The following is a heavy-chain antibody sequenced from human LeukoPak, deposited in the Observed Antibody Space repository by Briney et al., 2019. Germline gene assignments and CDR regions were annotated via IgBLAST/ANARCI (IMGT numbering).Heavy chain of an antibody. Sequence: GGSLRLSCAASGFTVSSNYMSWVRQAPGKGLEWVSVIYSGGSTYYVDSVKGRFTISRDNAKNSLYLQMNSLRAEDTAVYYCATEDTAGAYFDYWGQGTLVTVSS. CDR3: ATEDTAGAYFDY. CDR1: GFTVSSNY. J-gene: IGHJ4*02. CDR2: IYSGGST. V-gene: IGHV3-66*01. D-gene: IGHD5-18*01.